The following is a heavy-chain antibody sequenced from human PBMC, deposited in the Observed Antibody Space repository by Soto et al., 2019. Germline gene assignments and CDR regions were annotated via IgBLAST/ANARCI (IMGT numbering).Heavy chain of an antibody. CDR3: TRYRSDYGDYDVFFDY. V-gene: IGHV3-73*01. CDR1: GFTFSGSA. J-gene: IGHJ4*02. CDR2: IRSKANSYAT. D-gene: IGHD4-17*01. Sequence: GGSLRLSCAASGFTFSGSAMHWVRQASGKGLEWVGRIRSKANSYATAYAASVKGRFTISRDDSKNTAYLQMNSLKTEDTAVYYCTRYRSDYGDYDVFFDYWGQGT.